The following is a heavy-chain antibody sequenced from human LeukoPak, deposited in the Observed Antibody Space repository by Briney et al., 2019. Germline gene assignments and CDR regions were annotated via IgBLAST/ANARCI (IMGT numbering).Heavy chain of an antibody. V-gene: IGHV4-34*01. CDR1: GGSFSGYY. J-gene: IGHJ4*02. Sequence: PSETLSLTCAVYGGSFSGYYWSWIRQPPGKGLEWIGETNHSGSTNYNPSLKSRVTISVDTSKNQFSLKLSSVTAADTAVYYCARGQGMTAMARIDYWGQGTLVTVSS. CDR3: ARGQGMTAMARIDY. CDR2: TNHSGST. D-gene: IGHD5-18*01.